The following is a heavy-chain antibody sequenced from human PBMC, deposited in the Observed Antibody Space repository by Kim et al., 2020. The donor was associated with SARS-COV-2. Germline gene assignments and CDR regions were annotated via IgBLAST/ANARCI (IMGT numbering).Heavy chain of an antibody. J-gene: IGHJ3*02. Sequence: LKSRVTISVDTSKNQFSLKLSSVTAADTAVYYCARVWALIVGVEGGAFDIWGQGTMVTVSS. V-gene: IGHV4-39*07. D-gene: IGHD1-26*01. CDR3: ARVWALIVGVEGGAFDI.